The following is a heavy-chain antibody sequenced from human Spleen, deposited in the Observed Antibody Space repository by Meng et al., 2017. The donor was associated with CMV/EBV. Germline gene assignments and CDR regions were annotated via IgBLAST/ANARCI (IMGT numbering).Heavy chain of an antibody. CDR2: IYYSGST. CDR1: GGSFSGYY. D-gene: IGHD3-3*01. Sequence: SETLSLTCAVYGGSFSGYYWSWIRQPPGKGLEWIGSIYYSGSTYYNPSLKSRVTISVDTSKNQFSLKLSSVTAADTAVYYCARGVLRFLEWLPNDYWGQGTLVTVSS. V-gene: IGHV4-34*01. CDR3: ARGVLRFLEWLPNDY. J-gene: IGHJ4*02.